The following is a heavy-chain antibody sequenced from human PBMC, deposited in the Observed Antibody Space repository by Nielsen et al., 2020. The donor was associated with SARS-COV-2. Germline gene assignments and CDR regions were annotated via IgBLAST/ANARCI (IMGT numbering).Heavy chain of an antibody. J-gene: IGHJ4*02. CDR1: GLIFGTYG. CDR3: AKSDYYDSSGSDY. V-gene: IGHV3-9*01. D-gene: IGHD3-22*01. Sequence: SLKISCRASGLIFGTYGMHWVRQAPGKGLEWVSGISWNSGSIGYADSVKGRFTISRDNAKNSLYLQMNSLRAEDTALYYCAKSDYYDSSGSDYWGQGTLVTVSS. CDR2: ISWNSGSI.